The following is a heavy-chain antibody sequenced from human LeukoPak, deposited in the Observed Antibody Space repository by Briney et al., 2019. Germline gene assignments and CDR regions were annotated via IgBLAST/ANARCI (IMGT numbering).Heavy chain of an antibody. CDR3: ARDLWGNIDI. CDR2: ISSSSSTI. J-gene: IGHJ3*02. D-gene: IGHD3-16*01. CDR1: GFTFSSYN. V-gene: IGHV3-48*01. Sequence: GGFLRLSCAASGFTFSSYNMNWVRQAPGKGLEWVSYISSSSSTIYYADSVKGRFTISRDNAKNSLYLQMNSLRAEDTAVYYCARDLWGNIDIWGQGTMVTVSS.